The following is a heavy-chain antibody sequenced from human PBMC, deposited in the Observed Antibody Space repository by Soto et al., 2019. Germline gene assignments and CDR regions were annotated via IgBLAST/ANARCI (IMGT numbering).Heavy chain of an antibody. CDR1: GYTLTVLF. CDR2: FDPEDGET. J-gene: IGHJ6*02. Sequence: ASVKGSWKVSGYTLTVLFMHWVRQAPGEGLEWMGGFDPEDGETIYAQKFQGRVTITRDTSASTAYMELSSLRSEDTAVYYCARDSDGSGYFVTYYYYGMDVWGQGTTVTVSS. D-gene: IGHD3-3*01. V-gene: IGHV1-24*01. CDR3: ARDSDGSGYFVTYYYYGMDV.